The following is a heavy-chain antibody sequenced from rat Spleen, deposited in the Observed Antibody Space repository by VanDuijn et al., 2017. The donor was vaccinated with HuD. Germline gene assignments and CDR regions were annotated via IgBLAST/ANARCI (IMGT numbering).Heavy chain of an antibody. J-gene: IGHJ1*01. CDR1: GFTFNNYW. D-gene: IGHD2-2*01. Sequence: EVQLVESGGGLVQPGRSLKLSCVASGFTFNNYWMTWIRQAPGKGLEWVASITNTGGSTYYPDSVKGRFTISRDNAKSTLYLQMNSLRSEDTATYYCVGAGYLRDWYFDFWGPGTMVTVSS. V-gene: IGHV5-31*01. CDR3: VGAGYLRDWYFDF. CDR2: ITNTGGST.